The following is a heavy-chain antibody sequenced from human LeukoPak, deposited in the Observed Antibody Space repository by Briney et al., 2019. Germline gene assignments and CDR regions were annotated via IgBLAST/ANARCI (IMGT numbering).Heavy chain of an antibody. CDR2: WFYSGDT. Sequence: SETLSLTCTVSGGSIRDYYWNWIRQSPGKGLEWIGYWFYSGDTNYNPSLKSRVTISSDTSKNQFSLNLRSVTAADTAVYYCARGISVGGNPTLFDYWGQGTLVTVSS. J-gene: IGHJ4*02. CDR3: ARGISVGGNPTLFDY. CDR1: GGSIRDYY. D-gene: IGHD4-23*01. V-gene: IGHV4-59*01.